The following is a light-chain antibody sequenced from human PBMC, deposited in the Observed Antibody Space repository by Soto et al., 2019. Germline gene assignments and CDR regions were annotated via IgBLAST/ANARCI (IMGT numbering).Light chain of an antibody. CDR3: TSYTTTSPPL. Sequence: QSALTQPASVSGSPGQSITISCTGTSSDVGSYNLVSWYQQHPGKAPKLMIYEGSKRPSGVSNRFSGSKSANTASLTISGLQTEDEADYYCTSYTTTSPPLFGGGTKVTVL. J-gene: IGLJ2*01. V-gene: IGLV2-14*02. CDR1: SSDVGSYNL. CDR2: EGS.